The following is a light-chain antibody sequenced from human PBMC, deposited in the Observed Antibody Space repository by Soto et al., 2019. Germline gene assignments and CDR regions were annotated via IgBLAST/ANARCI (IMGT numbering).Light chain of an antibody. Sequence: IQLTQSPSSMYASVGDRVTITCRASQGISSYLAWYQQKPGKAPKLLIYAASALQSGVPSRFSGSGSGTDFPLTISSLQTEDFATYYCLQLNSYPRTFGQGTKVEIK. CDR1: QGISSY. CDR3: LQLNSYPRT. V-gene: IGKV1-9*01. CDR2: AAS. J-gene: IGKJ1*01.